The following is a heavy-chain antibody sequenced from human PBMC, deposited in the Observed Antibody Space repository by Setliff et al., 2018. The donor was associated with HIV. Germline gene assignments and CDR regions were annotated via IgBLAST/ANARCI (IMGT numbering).Heavy chain of an antibody. V-gene: IGHV3-7*03. CDR2: IKEDGSEK. Sequence: PGGSLRLSCAASGFTFRRYWMNWVRQAPGKGLEWVANIKEDGSEKYYVDSVKGRFTISRDNAKNSLYLQMNSLRAEDTALYYCAKDLSSGWNGFDIWGQGTMVTVSS. CDR1: GFTFRRYW. D-gene: IGHD6-19*01. J-gene: IGHJ3*02. CDR3: AKDLSSGWNGFDI.